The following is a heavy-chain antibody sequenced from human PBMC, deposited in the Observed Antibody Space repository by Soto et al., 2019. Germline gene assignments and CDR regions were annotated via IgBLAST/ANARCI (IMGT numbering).Heavy chain of an antibody. Sequence: PGGSLRLACGASGFTFSSYSMNWVRQAPGKGLEWVSSISISSSYIYYADSVKGRFTISRDNAKNSLYLQMNSLRAEDTAVYYCARDKLSSGWYGVTIDYYYYGMDVWGQGTTVTVSS. CDR1: GFTFSSYS. V-gene: IGHV3-21*01. D-gene: IGHD6-19*01. J-gene: IGHJ6*02. CDR3: ARDKLSSGWYGVTIDYYYYGMDV. CDR2: ISISSSYI.